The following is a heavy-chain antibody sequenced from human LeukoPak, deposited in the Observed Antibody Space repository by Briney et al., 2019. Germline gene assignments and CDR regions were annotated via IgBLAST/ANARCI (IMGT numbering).Heavy chain of an antibody. J-gene: IGHJ6*02. CDR1: GYSFTSYW. CDR2: IDPSDSYT. D-gene: IGHD3-22*01. Sequence: GESLMISCKGSGYSFTSYWISWVRQMPGKGLEWMGRIDPSDSYTNYSPSFQGHVTISADKSISTAYLQWSSLKASDTAMYYCARYYSYDSSGYYFYYYGMDVWGQGTTVTASS. V-gene: IGHV5-10-1*01. CDR3: ARYYSYDSSGYYFYYYGMDV.